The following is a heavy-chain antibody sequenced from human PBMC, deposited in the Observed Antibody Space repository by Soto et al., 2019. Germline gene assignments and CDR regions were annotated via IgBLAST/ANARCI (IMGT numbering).Heavy chain of an antibody. CDR3: ARPRSDRYGMDV. CDR2: ISYDGSNK. Sequence: QVQLVESGGGVVQPGRSLRLSCAASGFTFSSYAMHWVRQAPGKGLEWVAVISYDGSNKYYADSVKGRFTISRDNSKNTLYLQMNSLRAEDTAVYYCARPRSDRYGMDVWGQGTTVTVSS. V-gene: IGHV3-30-3*01. CDR1: GFTFSSYA. D-gene: IGHD3-10*01. J-gene: IGHJ6*02.